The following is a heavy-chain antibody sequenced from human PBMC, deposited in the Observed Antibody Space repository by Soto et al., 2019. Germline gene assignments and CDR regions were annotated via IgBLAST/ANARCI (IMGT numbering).Heavy chain of an antibody. CDR3: ARPEYSSSSYGMDV. D-gene: IGHD6-6*01. J-gene: IGHJ6*02. CDR2: ISSSSSTI. Sequence: GGSLRLSCVASGFSFSNYAMHWVRQAPGKGLEWVSYISSSSSTIYYADSVKGRFTISRDNAKNSLYLQMNSLRDEDTAVYYCARPEYSSSSYGMDVWGQGTTVTVSS. V-gene: IGHV3-48*02. CDR1: GFSFSNYA.